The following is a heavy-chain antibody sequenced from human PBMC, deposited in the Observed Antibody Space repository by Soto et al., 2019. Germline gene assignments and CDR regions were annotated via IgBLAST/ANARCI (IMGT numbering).Heavy chain of an antibody. V-gene: IGHV4-31*03. Sequence: QVQLQESGPGLVKPSQTLSLSCTVSGGSISSAAYYWSWIRQHPGKGLEWIGYISHGGSTYYTPSLKSRVIISADTSKNQFSLKLTSVTAADTAVYYCAREYTYGSNFFDCWGQGALVTVSS. CDR2: ISHGGST. CDR3: AREYTYGSNFFDC. J-gene: IGHJ4*02. CDR1: GGSISSAAYY. D-gene: IGHD5-18*01.